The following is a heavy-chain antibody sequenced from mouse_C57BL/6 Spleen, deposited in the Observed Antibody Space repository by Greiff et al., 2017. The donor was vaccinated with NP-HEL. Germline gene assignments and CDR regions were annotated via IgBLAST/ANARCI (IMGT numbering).Heavy chain of an antibody. CDR3: ARDRGFAY. CDR2: INPSSGYT. J-gene: IGHJ3*01. CDR1: GYTFTSSW. V-gene: IGHV1-7*01. Sequence: QVQLQQSGAELAKPGASVKLSCKASGYTFTSSWMHWVKQRPGQGLEWIGYINPSSGYTKYNQKFKDKAKLTADKSSSTAYMQLSSLTYEDSAVYYCARDRGFAYWGQGTLVTVSA.